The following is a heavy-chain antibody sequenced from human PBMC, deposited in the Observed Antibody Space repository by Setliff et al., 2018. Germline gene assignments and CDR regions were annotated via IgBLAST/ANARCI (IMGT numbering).Heavy chain of an antibody. J-gene: IGHJ4*02. V-gene: IGHV4-39*01. CDR3: ASRGYSYGYFLY. CDR2: IYYSGST. Sequence: SETLSLTCTVSGGSISSSSYYWGWIRQPPGKGLEWIGSIYYSGSTYYNPSLKSRVTISVDTSKNQFSLKLSSVTAADTAVYYCASRGYSYGYFLYWGQGTLVTVS. CDR1: GGSISSSSYY. D-gene: IGHD5-18*01.